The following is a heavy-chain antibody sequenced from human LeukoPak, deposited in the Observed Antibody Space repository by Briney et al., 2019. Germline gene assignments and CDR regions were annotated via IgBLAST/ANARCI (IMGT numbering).Heavy chain of an antibody. CDR3: ARASGYLNDLDY. D-gene: IGHD3-3*01. V-gene: IGHV3-74*03. J-gene: IGHJ4*02. Sequence: PGGSLRLSCEVSGFTVSRYRMHWVRQGPGKGLVWVSMTNRDGGTTTCADFVKGRFTMSRDNSKNTVFLQMNSLGVEDTGVYYCARASGYLNDLDYWGQGTAVTVSS. CDR2: TNRDGGTT. CDR1: GFTVSRYR.